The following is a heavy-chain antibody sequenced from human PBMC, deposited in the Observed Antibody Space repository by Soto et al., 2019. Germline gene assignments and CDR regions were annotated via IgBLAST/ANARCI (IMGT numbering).Heavy chain of an antibody. CDR1: GYTFTGYY. CDR2: INPNSGGT. CDR3: ARGSSRSPDAFDI. Sequence: ASVKVSCTASGYTFTGYYMHWVRQAPGQGLEWMGWINPNSGGTNYAQKFQGWVTMTRDTSISTAYMELSRLRSDDTAVYYCARGSSRSPDAFDIWGQGTMVTVSS. V-gene: IGHV1-2*04. D-gene: IGHD6-13*01. J-gene: IGHJ3*02.